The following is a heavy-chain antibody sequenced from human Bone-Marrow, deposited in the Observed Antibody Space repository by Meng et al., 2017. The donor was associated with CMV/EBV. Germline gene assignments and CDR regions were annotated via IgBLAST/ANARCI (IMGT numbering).Heavy chain of an antibody. CDR3: ATGSFSVFAVQVFLHGFDP. CDR1: GYTFTGYY. J-gene: IGHJ5*01. V-gene: IGHV1-2*02. CDR2: INPNSGGT. Sequence: ASVKVSCQASGYTFTGYYVHWVRQAPGQGLEWMGWINPNSGGTNYAQQFQRRVTITSDPSISTAYMELMRLGSEDTAVYYCATGSFSVFAVQVFLHGFDPWGQGTMVTVSS. D-gene: IGHD2-21*01.